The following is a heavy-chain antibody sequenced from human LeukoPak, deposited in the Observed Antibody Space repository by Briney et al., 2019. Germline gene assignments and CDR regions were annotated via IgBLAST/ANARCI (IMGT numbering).Heavy chain of an antibody. CDR2: INPDSGGT. CDR1: GYTFTGYY. CDR3: AREGCSSTSCYT. D-gene: IGHD2-2*02. J-gene: IGHJ5*02. Sequence: ASVKVSCKASGYTFTGYYMHWVRQAPGQGLEWMGWINPDSGGTNYAQKFQGRVTMTRDTSISTAYMELSRLRSDDTAVYYCAREGCSSTSCYTWGQGTLVTVSS. V-gene: IGHV1-2*02.